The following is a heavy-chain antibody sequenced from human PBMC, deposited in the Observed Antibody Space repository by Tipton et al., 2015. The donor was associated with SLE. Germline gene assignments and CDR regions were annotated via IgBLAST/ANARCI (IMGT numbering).Heavy chain of an antibody. Sequence: GSLRLSCAASGFNFDEYNMNWVRQVPGKGLEWVSLISWDGDKTYYAESVKGRFVISRDNSKNSLFLQMNSLTNEDSALYYCAKDRGTALVQGAVFDVWGQGTMVTVSS. CDR2: ISWDGDKT. D-gene: IGHD5-18*01. J-gene: IGHJ3*01. CDR1: GFNFDEYN. V-gene: IGHV3-43*01. CDR3: AKDRGTALVQGAVFDV.